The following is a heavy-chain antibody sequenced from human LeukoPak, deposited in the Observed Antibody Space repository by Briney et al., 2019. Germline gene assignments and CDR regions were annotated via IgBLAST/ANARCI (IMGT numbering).Heavy chain of an antibody. CDR1: GGSISSYY. V-gene: IGHV4-59*01. D-gene: IGHD7-27*01. CDR3: ARDSGGMDV. CDR2: IYYSGST. Sequence: LETLSLTRTVSGGSISSYYWSWIRQPPGKGLEWIGYIYYSGSTNYNPSLKSRVTISVDTSKNQFSLKLSSVTAADTAVYYCARDSGGMDVWGQGTTVTVSS. J-gene: IGHJ6*02.